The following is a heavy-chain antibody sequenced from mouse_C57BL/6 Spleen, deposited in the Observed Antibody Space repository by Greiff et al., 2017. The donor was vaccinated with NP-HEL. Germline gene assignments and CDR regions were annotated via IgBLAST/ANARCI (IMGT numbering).Heavy chain of an antibody. CDR3: ARGSDYYGFFDY. D-gene: IGHD1-1*01. CDR2: IYPGSGST. CDR1: GYTFTSYW. J-gene: IGHJ2*01. Sequence: VQLQQPGAELVKPGASVPMSCTSSGYTFTSYWITWVKQRPGQGLEWIGDIYPGSGSTNYNEKFKSKATLTVDTSSSTAYMQLSSLTSEDSAVYYCARGSDYYGFFDYWGQGTTLTVSS. V-gene: IGHV1-55*01.